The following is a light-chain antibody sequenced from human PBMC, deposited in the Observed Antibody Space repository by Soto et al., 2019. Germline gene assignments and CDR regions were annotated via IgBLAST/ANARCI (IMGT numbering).Light chain of an antibody. Sequence: QSALTHPASVSGSPRQSITISCTGTSSDVGSYNLVSWYQQHPGKVPKIMIYEASKRPSGAPNRFSGSKSGNTASLTISGLQAEDEADYYCCSYAGSSTWVFGTGTKLTVL. CDR3: CSYAGSSTWV. V-gene: IGLV2-23*01. J-gene: IGLJ1*01. CDR1: SSDVGSYNL. CDR2: EAS.